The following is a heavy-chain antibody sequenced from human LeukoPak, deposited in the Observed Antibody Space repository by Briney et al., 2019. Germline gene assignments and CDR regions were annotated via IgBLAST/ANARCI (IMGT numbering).Heavy chain of an antibody. Sequence: SETLSLTCTVSGGSISSGDYYWSWIRQPPGKGLEWIGYIYYSGSTYYNPSLESRVTISVDTSKNQFSLRLSSVTAADTAVYYCARVSGYNYGSFDPWGQGTLVTVSS. CDR2: IYYSGST. V-gene: IGHV4-30-4*02. D-gene: IGHD5-18*01. CDR3: ARVSGYNYGSFDP. CDR1: GGSISSGDYY. J-gene: IGHJ5*02.